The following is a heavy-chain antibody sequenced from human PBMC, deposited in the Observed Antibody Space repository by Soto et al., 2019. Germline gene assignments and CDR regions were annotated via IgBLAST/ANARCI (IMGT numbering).Heavy chain of an antibody. V-gene: IGHV5-51*01. CDR2: IYPGDSDT. Sequence: GESLKISCKGSGYTFTNYWIGWVRQMPGKGPEWMGIIYPGDSDTKYNPSFQGQVTISADKSITTTYLQWSSLKASDTAIYDCAASIFYYGLEGWGQGTTVTVAS. CDR3: AASIFYYGLEG. J-gene: IGHJ6*02. CDR1: GYTFTNYW.